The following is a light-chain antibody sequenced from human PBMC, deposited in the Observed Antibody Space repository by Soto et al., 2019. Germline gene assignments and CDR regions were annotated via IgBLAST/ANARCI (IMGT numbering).Light chain of an antibody. CDR2: AAS. CDR3: HQYYSYPHT. V-gene: IGKV1-8*01. Sequence: AIRMTQSPSSFSASTGDRVTITCRASQGVSSDLAWYQQKPGKAPKLLIYAASTLQSGVPSRFSGSGSGTEFTLTISCLQSEDFATYYCHQYYSYPHTFGGGKKVEIK. J-gene: IGKJ4*01. CDR1: QGVSSD.